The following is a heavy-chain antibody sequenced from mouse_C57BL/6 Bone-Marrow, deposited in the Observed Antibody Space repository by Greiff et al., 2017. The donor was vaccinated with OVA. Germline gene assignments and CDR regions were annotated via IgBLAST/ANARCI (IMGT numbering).Heavy chain of an antibody. Sequence: EVQVVESGGGLVQPGGSLKLSCAASGFTFSDYYMYWVRQTPEKRLEWVAYISNGGGSTYYPDTVKGRFTISRDNANNTLYLQMSRLKSEDTAMYYCARHGAYYSNYFDYWGQGTTLTVSS. V-gene: IGHV5-12*01. CDR3: ARHGAYYSNYFDY. CDR2: ISNGGGST. D-gene: IGHD2-5*01. J-gene: IGHJ2*01. CDR1: GFTFSDYY.